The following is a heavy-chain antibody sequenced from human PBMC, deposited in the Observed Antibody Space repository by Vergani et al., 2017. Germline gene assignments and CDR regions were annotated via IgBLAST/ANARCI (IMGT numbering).Heavy chain of an antibody. Sequence: EVQLVESGGGLVQPGGSLRLSCAASGFTFSSYEMNWVRQAPGKGLEWVSYISSSGSTIYYADSVKGRFTISRDNAKNSLYLQMNSLRDEDAAVYYCARRLTTGRLSSWTNSWGQGTLVTVSS. CDR3: ARRLTTGRLSSWTNS. CDR2: ISSSGSTI. D-gene: IGHD6-13*01. J-gene: IGHJ4*02. V-gene: IGHV3-48*03. CDR1: GFTFSSYE.